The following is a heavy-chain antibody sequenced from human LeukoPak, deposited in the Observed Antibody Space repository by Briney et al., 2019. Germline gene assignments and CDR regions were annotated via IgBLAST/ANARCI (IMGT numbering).Heavy chain of an antibody. J-gene: IGHJ4*02. V-gene: IGHV4-59*01. Sequence: SETLSLTCTVSGGSITSYYWSWVRQPPGKGLEWIGYIYYSRSTSYNPSLKSRVTISLDTSRNQLSLKLSSVTTADTAVYYCARLVAYCSSASCTDFWGQGTLVTVSS. CDR3: ARLVAYCSSASCTDF. CDR1: GGSITSYY. CDR2: IYYSRST. D-gene: IGHD2-2*01.